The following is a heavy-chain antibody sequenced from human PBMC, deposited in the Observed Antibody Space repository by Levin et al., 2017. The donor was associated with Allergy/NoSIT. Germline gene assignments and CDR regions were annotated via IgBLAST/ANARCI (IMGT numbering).Heavy chain of an antibody. CDR3: AKSGDDYGDYPGPYFDY. D-gene: IGHD4-17*01. J-gene: IGHJ4*02. CDR1: GFTFRAYG. Sequence: GASVKVSCAASGFTFRAYGMHWVRRAPGKGLEWVALISYDGNKIYYADSVKGRFTISRDDSKNTLYLQMNSLTVEDTAVYYCAKSGDDYGDYPGPYFDYWGQGIPVTVSS. V-gene: IGHV3-30*18. CDR2: ISYDGNKI.